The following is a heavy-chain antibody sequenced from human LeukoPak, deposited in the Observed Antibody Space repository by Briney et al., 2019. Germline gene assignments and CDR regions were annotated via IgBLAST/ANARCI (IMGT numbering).Heavy chain of an antibody. Sequence: SETLSLTCTVSGGSIGTYYWSWIRQPAGKGLEWIGRIFTTGGANYDPSLKSRVTMSLDTSKNLFSLKLNSVTAADTAVYYCVRDGPSWGLLWGQGALVTVSS. J-gene: IGHJ4*02. D-gene: IGHD7-27*01. CDR1: GGSIGTYY. CDR3: VRDGPSWGLL. CDR2: IFTTGGA. V-gene: IGHV4-4*07.